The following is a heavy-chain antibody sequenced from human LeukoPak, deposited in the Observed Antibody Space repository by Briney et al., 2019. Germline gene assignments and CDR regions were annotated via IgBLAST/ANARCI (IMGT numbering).Heavy chain of an antibody. V-gene: IGHV1-18*01. CDR1: GYTFTSYG. D-gene: IGHD3-22*01. CDR3: ARDAPYDSSGYPYYYGMDV. CDR2: ISAYNGNT. J-gene: IGHJ6*02. Sequence: GASVKVSCKASGYTFTSYGISWVRQAPGQGLEWMGWISAYNGNTNYAQKLQGRVTMTTDTSTSTAYMELRSLRSDDTAVYYCARDAPYDSSGYPYYYGMDVWGQGTTVTVSS.